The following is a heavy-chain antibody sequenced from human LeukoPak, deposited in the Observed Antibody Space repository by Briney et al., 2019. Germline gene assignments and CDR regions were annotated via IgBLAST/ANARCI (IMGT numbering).Heavy chain of an antibody. CDR2: IYYSGST. CDR1: GGSLSSSIYY. J-gene: IGHJ5*02. Sequence: PSETLSLTCTGSGGSLSSSIYYWGWIREPPGTGVEWIGSIYYSGSTHHNPPLKSRVTISLDTSNNQSSLKLSSVTAADTAVYYCARLRFLEWLPFDPWGQGTLVTVSS. CDR3: ARLRFLEWLPFDP. D-gene: IGHD3-3*01. V-gene: IGHV4-39*01.